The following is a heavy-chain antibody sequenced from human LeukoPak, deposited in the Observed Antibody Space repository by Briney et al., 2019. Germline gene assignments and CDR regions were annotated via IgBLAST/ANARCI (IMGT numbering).Heavy chain of an antibody. Sequence: GGSLRLSCAASGFTFSSYGMHWVRQAPGKGLEWVAVISYDGSNKYYEDSVKGRFTISRDNSKNTLYLQMNSLRAEDTAVYYCAKDRSGSGGLDFDYWGQGTLVTVSS. CDR3: AKDRSGSGGLDFDY. CDR2: ISYDGSNK. D-gene: IGHD3-10*01. CDR1: GFTFSSYG. J-gene: IGHJ4*02. V-gene: IGHV3-30*18.